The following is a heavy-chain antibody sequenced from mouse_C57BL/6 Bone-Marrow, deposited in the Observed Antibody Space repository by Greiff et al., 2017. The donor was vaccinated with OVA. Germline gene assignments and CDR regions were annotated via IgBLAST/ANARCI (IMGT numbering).Heavy chain of an antibody. J-gene: IGHJ3*01. D-gene: IGHD3-2*02. CDR2: INPYNGGS. Sequence: EVKLQESGPVLVKPGASVKMSCKASGYTFTDYYMNWVKQSHGKSLEWIGVINPYNGGSSYNQKFTGKATLTVDKSSSTAYKELNSLASEDSAVYYCARGGSLFAYWGQGTLVTVSA. CDR3: ARGGSLFAY. V-gene: IGHV1-19*01. CDR1: GYTFTDYY.